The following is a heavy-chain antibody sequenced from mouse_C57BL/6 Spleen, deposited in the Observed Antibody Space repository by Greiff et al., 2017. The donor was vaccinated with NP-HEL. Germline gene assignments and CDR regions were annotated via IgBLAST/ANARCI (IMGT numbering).Heavy chain of an antibody. V-gene: IGHV1-80*01. Sequence: VQLQQSGAELVKPGASVKISCKASGYAFSSYWMNWVKQRPGKGLEWIGQIYPGDGDTNYNGKFKGKATLTADKSSSTAYMQLSSLTSEDSAVYFCARPITTDEAMDYWGQGTSVTVSS. J-gene: IGHJ4*01. CDR3: ARPITTDEAMDY. CDR1: GYAFSSYW. D-gene: IGHD1-1*01. CDR2: IYPGDGDT.